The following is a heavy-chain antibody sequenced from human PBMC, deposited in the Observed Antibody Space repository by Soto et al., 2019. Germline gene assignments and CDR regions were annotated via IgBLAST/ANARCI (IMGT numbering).Heavy chain of an antibody. Sequence: QVLLQESGPGLVKPSETLSLTCTVSGVSVNSGSFYWTWIRQPPGKGLEWIGFVSYSGTTKYNASLKSRVTISVDTSRSQISLKVSSVPAADTAVYYCARGATVTHSDYWGQGTLVTVSS. D-gene: IGHD4-17*01. CDR3: ARGATVTHSDY. J-gene: IGHJ4*02. CDR1: GVSVNSGSFY. V-gene: IGHV4-61*01. CDR2: VSYSGTT.